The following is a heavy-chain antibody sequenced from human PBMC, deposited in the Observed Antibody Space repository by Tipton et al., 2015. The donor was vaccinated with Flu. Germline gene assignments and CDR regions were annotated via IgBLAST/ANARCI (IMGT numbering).Heavy chain of an antibody. D-gene: IGHD4-11*01. CDR1: GDSISGGYY. V-gene: IGHV4-38-2*01. Sequence: TLSLTCAVSGDSISGGYYWGWIRQPPGRGLEWIGNINDSGNTYHNPSLKSRVIMSVDRSRNHFSLKLSSVTGEYTAVYYCARRDFSNYVSDPKNWFDPWGQGTLVTVSS. CDR3: ARRDFSNYVSDPKNWFDP. J-gene: IGHJ5*02. CDR2: INDSGNT.